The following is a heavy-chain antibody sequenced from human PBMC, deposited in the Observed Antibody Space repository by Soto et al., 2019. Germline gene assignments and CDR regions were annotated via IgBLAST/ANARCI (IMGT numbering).Heavy chain of an antibody. CDR3: ARMGDYGDYVFYYYYGMDV. CDR2: IYHSGST. D-gene: IGHD4-17*01. J-gene: IGHJ6*02. V-gene: IGHV4-38-2*01. CDR1: GYSISSGYY. Sequence: PSETLSLTCAVSGYSISSGYYWGWIRQPPGKGLEWIGSIYHSGSTYYNPSLKSRVTISVDTSKNQFSLKLSSVTAADTAVYYCARMGDYGDYVFYYYYGMDVWGQGTTVTVPS.